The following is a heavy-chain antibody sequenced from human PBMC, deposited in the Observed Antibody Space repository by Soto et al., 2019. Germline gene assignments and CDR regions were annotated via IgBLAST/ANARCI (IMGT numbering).Heavy chain of an antibody. CDR1: GFTFSSYA. D-gene: IGHD5-12*01. J-gene: IGHJ4*02. CDR3: LGDVDIVAKVDY. CDR2: ISYDGSNK. V-gene: IGHV3-30-3*01. Sequence: GGSLRLSCAASGFTFSSYAMHWVRQAPGKGLEWVAVISYDGSNKYYADSVKGRFTISRDNSKNTLYLQMNSLRAEDTAVYYCLGDVDIVAKVDYWGQGTLVTVSS.